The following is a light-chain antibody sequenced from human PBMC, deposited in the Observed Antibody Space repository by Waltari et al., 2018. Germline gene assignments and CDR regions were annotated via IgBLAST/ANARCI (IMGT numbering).Light chain of an antibody. CDR1: QSVSSN. CDR3: QQYNNWPPWT. V-gene: IGKV3-15*01. Sequence: EVVMTQSPATLSVSPGERATLSCRAGQSVSSNLAWYQHKPGQAPRLLIYGASTRATGIPARFSGSGSGTEFTLTISSLQSEDFAAYYCQQYNNWPPWTFGQGTTVEIK. J-gene: IGKJ1*01. CDR2: GAS.